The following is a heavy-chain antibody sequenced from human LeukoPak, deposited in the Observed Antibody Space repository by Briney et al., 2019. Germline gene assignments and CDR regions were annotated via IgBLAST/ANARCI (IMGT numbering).Heavy chain of an antibody. Sequence: ASVKVSCKASGYTFTSYAMHWVRQAPGQRLEWMGWINAGNGNTKYSQKFQGRVTITRDTSASTAYMELSSLRSEDTAVYYCARSGGIAAAYPDYWGQGTLVTVSS. CDR1: GYTFTSYA. V-gene: IGHV1-3*01. CDR3: ARSGGIAAAYPDY. J-gene: IGHJ4*02. CDR2: INAGNGNT. D-gene: IGHD6-13*01.